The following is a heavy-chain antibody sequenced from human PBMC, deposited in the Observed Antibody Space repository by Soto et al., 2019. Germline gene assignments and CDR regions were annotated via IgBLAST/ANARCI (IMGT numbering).Heavy chain of an antibody. J-gene: IGHJ5*02. CDR3: ARAYSSSWYVWGHNWFDP. CDR1: GGSISSCGYY. V-gene: IGHV4-31*03. CDR2: IYYSGST. D-gene: IGHD6-13*01. Sequence: TLSLTCTVSGGSISSCGYYWSLIRPHPGKGLEWIGYIYYSGSTYYNPSLKSRVTISVDTSKNQFSLKLSSVTAADTAVYYCARAYSSSWYVWGHNWFDPWGQGTLVTVSS.